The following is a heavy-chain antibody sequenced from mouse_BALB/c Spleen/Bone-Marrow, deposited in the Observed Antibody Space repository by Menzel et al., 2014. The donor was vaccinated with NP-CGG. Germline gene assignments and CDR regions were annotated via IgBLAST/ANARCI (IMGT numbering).Heavy chain of an antibody. J-gene: IGHJ4*01. V-gene: IGHV2-9*02. Sequence: LMESGPGMVAPSQNLSITCTVSGFSLTSYGVHWVRQPPGKGLEWLGVIWAGGSTIYNSALMSRLSISKDNSKSQVFLKMNSLQTDDTALYYCARDRGGSSRALDYWGQGTSVTVSS. CDR2: IWAGGST. D-gene: IGHD1-1*02. CDR3: ARDRGGSSRALDY. CDR1: GFSLTSYG.